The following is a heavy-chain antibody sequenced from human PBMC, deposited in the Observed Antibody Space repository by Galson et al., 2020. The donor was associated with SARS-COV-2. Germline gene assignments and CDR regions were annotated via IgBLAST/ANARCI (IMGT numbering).Heavy chain of an antibody. V-gene: IGHV3-23*01. Sequence: GGSLRLSCAVSGFTLTTYAMTWVRQAPGKGLEWVSSVSGLDGATYYADSVKGRFTISRDNSKNTLFLQMKSLRAEDTAVYYCTAPKPYGTTWFGRIDDWGQGTLVTVSS. CDR2: VSGLDGAT. D-gene: IGHD3-10*01. CDR1: GFTLTTYA. J-gene: IGHJ4*02. CDR3: TAPKPYGTTWFGRIDD.